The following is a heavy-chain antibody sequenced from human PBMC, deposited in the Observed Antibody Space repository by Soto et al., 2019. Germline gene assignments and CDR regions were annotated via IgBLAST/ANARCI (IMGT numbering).Heavy chain of an antibody. V-gene: IGHV1-18*01. J-gene: IGHJ4*02. Sequence: QAHLVQSGPEVKKPGASVKVSCKGPGYIFTSYGIAWVRQAPGQGLEWMGWISAHNGNTEYAQKFQGRVTVTRDTSTSTAYLELRSLRSDDTALYYCARGRYGDYWGQGALVTVSS. CDR2: ISAHNGNT. CDR1: GYIFTSYG. D-gene: IGHD4-17*01. CDR3: ARGRYGDY.